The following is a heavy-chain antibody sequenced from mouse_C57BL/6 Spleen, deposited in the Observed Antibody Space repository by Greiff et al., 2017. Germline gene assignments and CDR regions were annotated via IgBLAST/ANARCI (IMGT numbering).Heavy chain of an antibody. D-gene: IGHD4-1*01. CDR1: GFSLTSYG. CDR2: IWSGGST. CDR3: ARNSWDNAMDY. J-gene: IGHJ4*01. V-gene: IGHV2-2*01. Sequence: VKLQQSGPGLVQPSQSLSITCTVSGFSLTSYGVHWVRQSPGKGLEWLGVIWSGGSTDYNAAFISRLSISKDNSKSQVFFKMNSLQADDTAIYYCARNSWDNAMDYWGQGTSVTVSS.